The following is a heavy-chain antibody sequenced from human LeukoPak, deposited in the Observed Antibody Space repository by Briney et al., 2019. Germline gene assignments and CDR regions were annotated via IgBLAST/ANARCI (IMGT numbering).Heavy chain of an antibody. J-gene: IGHJ4*02. V-gene: IGHV1-2*02. CDR1: GYTFTGYY. D-gene: IGHD3-16*01. Sequence: ASVKVSCKASGYTFTGYYMHWVRQAPGQGLEWMGWINPNSGDTKYSQKFQGRVTMTRDTSISTAYMELSRLRFDDTAVYYCATQRGSYLWGTDFDYWGQGTLVTVSS. CDR2: INPNSGDT. CDR3: ATQRGSYLWGTDFDY.